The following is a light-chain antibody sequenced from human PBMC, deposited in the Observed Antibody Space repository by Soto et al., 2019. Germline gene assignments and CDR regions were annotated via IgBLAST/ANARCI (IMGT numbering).Light chain of an antibody. CDR3: QQRSNWPPIFT. CDR2: DAS. CDR1: QSVSSY. J-gene: IGKJ3*01. V-gene: IGKV3-11*01. Sequence: EIVLTQSPATLSLSPGERATLSCRASQSVSSYLAWYQQKPGQAPRLLIYDASNRATGIPARFSGSGCGTDFTLTIRSLEPEDFAVYYCQQRSNWPPIFTFGPGTQVDIK.